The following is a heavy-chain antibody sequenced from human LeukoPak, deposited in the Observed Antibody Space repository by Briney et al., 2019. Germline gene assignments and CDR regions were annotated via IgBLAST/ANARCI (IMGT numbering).Heavy chain of an antibody. CDR1: GFTFSSYA. Sequence: PGESLRLSCAASGFTFSSYAMSWVRQAPGKGLEWVSAISGSGGSTYYADSVKGRFTISRDNSKNTLYLQMNSLRAEDTAVYYCAKDVHTVVTPKGVYYFDYWGQGTLVTVSS. CDR2: ISGSGGST. J-gene: IGHJ4*02. V-gene: IGHV3-23*01. D-gene: IGHD4-23*01. CDR3: AKDVHTVVTPKGVYYFDY.